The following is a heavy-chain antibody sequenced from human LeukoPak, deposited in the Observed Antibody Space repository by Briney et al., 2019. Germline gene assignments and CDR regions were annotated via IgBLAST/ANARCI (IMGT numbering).Heavy chain of an antibody. CDR1: GFIFSHYA. J-gene: IGHJ6*03. CDR3: ARDYPYSYYMNV. Sequence: KAGGSLRLSCPGSGFIFSHYAINWVRQAPGKGLEWVSSITSSSDYIYYADSVKGRFTISRDNAKNLLYLQMNSLRAEDTAVYYCARDYPYSYYMNVWGNGTTVTVSS. D-gene: IGHD4-11*01. V-gene: IGHV3-21*01. CDR2: ITSSSDYI.